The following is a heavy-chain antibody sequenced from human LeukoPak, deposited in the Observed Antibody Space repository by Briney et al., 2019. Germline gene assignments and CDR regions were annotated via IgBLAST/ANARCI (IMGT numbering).Heavy chain of an antibody. V-gene: IGHV4-39*07. CDR1: GGSISSSSYY. Sequence: SETLSLTCTVSGGSISSSSYYWGWIRQPPGKGLEWIGSIYYSGSTYYNPSLKSRVTISVDTSKNQFSLKLSSVTAADTAVYYCARYYSSGWYDAFDIWGQGTMVTVSS. CDR2: IYYSGST. J-gene: IGHJ3*02. CDR3: ARYYSSGWYDAFDI. D-gene: IGHD6-19*01.